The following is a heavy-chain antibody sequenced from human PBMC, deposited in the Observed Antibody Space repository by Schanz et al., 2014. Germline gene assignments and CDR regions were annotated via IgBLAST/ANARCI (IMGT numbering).Heavy chain of an antibody. D-gene: IGHD2-21*01. V-gene: IGHV3-33*01. J-gene: IGHJ4*02. CDR3: ARANSRRKINFDY. CDR1: GFTFSSYG. CDR2: IWYDENNK. Sequence: QVQLVESGGGVVQFGRSLRLSCVASGFTFSSYGMHWVRQAPGKGLEWVAVIWYDENNKYYADAVKGRFTMSRDNSKNTWYLQMNSLRAEDTAVYYCARANSRRKINFDYWGRGTLVTVSS.